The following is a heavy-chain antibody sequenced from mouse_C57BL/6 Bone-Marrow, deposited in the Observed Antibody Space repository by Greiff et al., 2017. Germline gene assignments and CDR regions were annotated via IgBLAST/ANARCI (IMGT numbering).Heavy chain of an antibody. CDR3: TRDRIRYDYGAWFAY. Sequence: EVKLVESGEGLVKPGGSLKLSCAASGFTFSSYAMSWVRQTPEQRLEWVAYISSGGDYIYYADTVKGRFTISSDKARNTLYLQMSSLKSEDTAMYYGTRDRIRYDYGAWFAYWGQGTLVTVSA. CDR2: ISSGGDYI. D-gene: IGHD2-4*01. CDR1: GFTFSSYA. J-gene: IGHJ3*01. V-gene: IGHV5-9-1*02.